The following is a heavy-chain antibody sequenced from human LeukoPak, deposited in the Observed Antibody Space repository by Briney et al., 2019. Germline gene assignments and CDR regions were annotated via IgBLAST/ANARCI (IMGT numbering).Heavy chain of an antibody. D-gene: IGHD4-23*01. CDR1: GGSISGYY. CDR3: ARSVVTLYWYFDL. V-gene: IGHV4-59*01. J-gene: IGHJ2*01. Sequence: PSETLSLTCTVSGGSISGYYWNWIRQPPGKGLEWIGCIYYSGSTNYNPSLKSRVTISGDTSKNQFSLKMSYVTAADTAVYYCARSVVTLYWYFDLWGRGTLVTVSS. CDR2: IYYSGST.